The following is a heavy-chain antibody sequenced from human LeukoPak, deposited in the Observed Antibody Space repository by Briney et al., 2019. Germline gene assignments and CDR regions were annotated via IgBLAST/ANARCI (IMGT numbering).Heavy chain of an antibody. CDR3: AKDSLADYFDSSAYTDY. V-gene: IGHV3-9*01. D-gene: IGHD3-22*01. Sequence: GGSLRLSCAASGFTFDDYAMHWVRQVPGKGLEWVSGISWNSGSIGYADSVKDRFTISRDNAKKSLYLQMNSLRIEDTAFYYCAKDSLADYFDSSAYTDYWGQGTLVTVSS. J-gene: IGHJ4*02. CDR2: ISWNSGSI. CDR1: GFTFDDYA.